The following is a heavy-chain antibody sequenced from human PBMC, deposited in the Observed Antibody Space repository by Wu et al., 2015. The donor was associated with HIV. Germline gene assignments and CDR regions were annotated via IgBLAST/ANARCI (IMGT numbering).Heavy chain of an antibody. D-gene: IGHD5-12*01. CDR1: GATFTSYA. V-gene: IGHV1-69*05. CDR3: ARNTDSVATSLYSLGV. Sequence: QVQLLQSGAEVKKPGSSVRVSCKASGATFTSYALSWVRQAPGQGLEWMGGIIPIFGTSNFTQKFQGRVSITTDESTSTAYMELSSLKSEDTAVYYCARNTDSVATSLYSLGVWGQGTAVTVSS. CDR2: IIPIFGTS. J-gene: IGHJ6*02.